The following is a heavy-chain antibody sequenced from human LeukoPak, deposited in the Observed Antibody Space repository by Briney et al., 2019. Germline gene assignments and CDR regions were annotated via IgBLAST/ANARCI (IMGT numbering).Heavy chain of an antibody. J-gene: IGHJ4*02. D-gene: IGHD3-10*01. CDR3: AKGGRYGSGSYYPDY. CDR1: GFTFSSYG. Sequence: GGSLRLSCAASGFTFSSYGMHWVRQAPGKGLEWAAVIWYDGSNKYYADSVKGRFTISRDNSKNTLYLQMNSLRAEDTAVYYCAKGGRYGSGSYYPDYWGQGTLVTVSS. V-gene: IGHV3-33*06. CDR2: IWYDGSNK.